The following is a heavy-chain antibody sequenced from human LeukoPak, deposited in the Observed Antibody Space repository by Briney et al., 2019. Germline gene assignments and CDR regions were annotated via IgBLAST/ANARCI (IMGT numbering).Heavy chain of an antibody. V-gene: IGHV3-7*01. D-gene: IGHD6-6*01. J-gene: IGHJ4*02. Sequence: GGSLRLSCAASGFTFSSYWMSWVRQAPGKGLEWVANIKQDGSEKYYVDSVKGRFTISRDNAKNSVYLQMNSLRAEDTAIYYCARDLSFGQHVLDYWGQGTLVTVSS. CDR2: IKQDGSEK. CDR1: GFTFSSYW. CDR3: ARDLSFGQHVLDY.